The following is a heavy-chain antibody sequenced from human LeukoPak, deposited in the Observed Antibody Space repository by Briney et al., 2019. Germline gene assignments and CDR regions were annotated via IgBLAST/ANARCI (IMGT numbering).Heavy chain of an antibody. CDR2: INPNSGGI. V-gene: IGHV1-2*02. CDR3: ARDVIAVSIFDY. J-gene: IGHJ4*02. Sequence: GAPVKVSCKASEYTFIGYYIHWVRQAPGQGLEWMGWINPNSGGINYAQKFQGRVTMTRDTSINTAYMELSRLRSDDTAVYYCARDVIAVSIFDYWGQGTPVTVSS. CDR1: EYTFIGYY. D-gene: IGHD6-19*01.